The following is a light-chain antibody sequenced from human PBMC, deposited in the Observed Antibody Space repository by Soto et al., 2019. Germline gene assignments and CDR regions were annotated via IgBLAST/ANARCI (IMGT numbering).Light chain of an antibody. J-gene: IGLJ2*01. CDR1: SSDVGNYDL. Sequence: QSVLTQPASVSGSPGQSITISCTETSSDVGNYDLVSWYQQNPGKAPKLIIYKVNQRPSGVSDRFSGSKSGNTASLTISGLQAEDEADYSCCSYVDTGTVLFGGGTKLTVL. CDR3: CSYVDTGTVL. CDR2: KVN. V-gene: IGLV2-23*01.